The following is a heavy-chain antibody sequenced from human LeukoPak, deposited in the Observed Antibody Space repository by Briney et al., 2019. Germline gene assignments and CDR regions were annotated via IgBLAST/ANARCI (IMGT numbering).Heavy chain of an antibody. V-gene: IGHV1-46*01. CDR2: INPSGGST. Sequence: ASVKVSCKASGYTFTSYYMHWVRQAPGQGLEWMGIINPSGGSTSYAQKFQGWVTMTRDTSISTAYMELSRLRSDDTAVYYCARTYSSSWYGYYYGMDVWGQGTTVTVSS. CDR3: ARTYSSSWYGYYYGMDV. D-gene: IGHD6-13*01. CDR1: GYTFTSYY. J-gene: IGHJ6*02.